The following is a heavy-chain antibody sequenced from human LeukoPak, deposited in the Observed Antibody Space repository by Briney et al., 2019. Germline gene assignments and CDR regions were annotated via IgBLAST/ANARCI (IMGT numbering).Heavy chain of an antibody. J-gene: IGHJ4*02. CDR1: GFSFSSQW. V-gene: IGHV3-7*03. D-gene: IGHD3-10*01. Sequence: GGSLRLSCAASGFSFSSQWMSWVRQAPGKGLEWVAIVNQGGTGKYYVDSVKGRFTISRDNAENSLYLQMNSLRAEDTAVYYCASRITMVRGGFDNWGQGTLVTVSS. CDR2: VNQGGTGK. CDR3: ASRITMVRGGFDN.